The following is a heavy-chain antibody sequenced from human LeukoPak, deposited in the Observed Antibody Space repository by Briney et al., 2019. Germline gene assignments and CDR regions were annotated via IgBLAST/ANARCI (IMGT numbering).Heavy chain of an antibody. D-gene: IGHD2-15*01. J-gene: IGHJ4*02. Sequence: PGGSLRLSCAASGFTFSRYSMNWVRQAPGKGLEWVSSISSSSSYIYYADSVKGRFTISRDDAKNSLYLQMNSLRAEDTAVYYCASSIRSGGSFDYWGQGTLVTVSS. V-gene: IGHV3-21*01. CDR2: ISSSSSYI. CDR1: GFTFSRYS. CDR3: ASSIRSGGSFDY.